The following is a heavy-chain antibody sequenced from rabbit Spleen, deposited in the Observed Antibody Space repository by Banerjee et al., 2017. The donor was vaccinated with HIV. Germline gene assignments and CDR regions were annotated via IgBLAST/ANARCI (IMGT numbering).Heavy chain of an antibody. CDR3: GRSSVAGYAGYAYGSNL. CDR2: IDPIFGLT. Sequence: QSLEESGGDLVKPGASLTLTCTASGFSFSSSDWIYWVRQAPGKGLEWIGYIDPIFGLTAYASWAQGRFTISKTSATTMTLQMTSLTATDTATYFCGRSSVAGYAGYAYGSNLWGPGTLVTVS. D-gene: IGHD6-1*01. V-gene: IGHV1S40*01. J-gene: IGHJ4*01. CDR1: GFSFSSSDW.